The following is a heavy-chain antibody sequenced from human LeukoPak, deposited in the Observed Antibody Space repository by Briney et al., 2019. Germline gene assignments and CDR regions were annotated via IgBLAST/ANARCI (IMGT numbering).Heavy chain of an antibody. V-gene: IGHV4-59*01. CDR3: ARGGRIAVAGTFDY. CDR2: IYYSGST. Sequence: PSETLSLTCAVYGGSFSSYYWSWIRQPPGKGLEWIGYIYYSGSTNYNPSLKSRVTISVDTSKNQFSLKLSSVTAADTAVYYCARGGRIAVAGTFDYWGQGTLVTVSS. J-gene: IGHJ4*02. D-gene: IGHD6-19*01. CDR1: GGSFSSYY.